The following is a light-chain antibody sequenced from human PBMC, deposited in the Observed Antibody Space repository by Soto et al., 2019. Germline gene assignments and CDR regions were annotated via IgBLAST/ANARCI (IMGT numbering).Light chain of an antibody. Sequence: EVVMTQSPAAVSVSPGERVTLSCRASQSVGGNLAWYQQRPGQAPRLLIYDASTRAAGIPARISGSGSGTEFSLTISRLQSEDFALYYCQQYDDWPLYTLGQGTKLEIK. CDR2: DAS. V-gene: IGKV3-15*01. J-gene: IGKJ2*01. CDR1: QSVGGN. CDR3: QQYDDWPLYT.